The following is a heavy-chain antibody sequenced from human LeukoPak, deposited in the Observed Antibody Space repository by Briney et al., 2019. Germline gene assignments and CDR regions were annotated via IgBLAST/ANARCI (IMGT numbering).Heavy chain of an antibody. CDR2: ISSSGGNT. Sequence: GGSLRLSCGASGFTFSSHAMSWVRQAPGKGLEWVSSISSSGGNTYYADSVKGRFTISRDNSKNTLYLQMDSLRAEDTAVYYCAKGESLWFGEYFDYWGQGTLVTVSS. J-gene: IGHJ4*02. V-gene: IGHV3-23*01. CDR1: GFTFSSHA. D-gene: IGHD3-10*01. CDR3: AKGESLWFGEYFDY.